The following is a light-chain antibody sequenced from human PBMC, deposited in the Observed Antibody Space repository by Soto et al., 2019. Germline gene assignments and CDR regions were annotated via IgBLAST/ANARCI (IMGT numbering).Light chain of an antibody. V-gene: IGLV2-11*01. Sequence: QSALTQPRSVSGSPGQSVTISCTGTSSDVGRYNYVSWFQQHPGKAPKLIIYDVTKWPPGVPDRFSGSKSGNTASLTISGLQAEDEADYYCCSYADSYTWVFGGGTKLTVL. CDR3: CSYADSYTWV. CDR1: SSDVGRYNY. J-gene: IGLJ3*02. CDR2: DVT.